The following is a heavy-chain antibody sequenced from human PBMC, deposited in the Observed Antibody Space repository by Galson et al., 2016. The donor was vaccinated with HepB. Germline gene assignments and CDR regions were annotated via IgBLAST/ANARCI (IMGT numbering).Heavy chain of an antibody. D-gene: IGHD3-10*01. J-gene: IGHJ4*02. V-gene: IGHV3-33*01. Sequence: SLRLSCAASGFTFRNFGMHWVSQSPGKGLEWVAVIWYDGSNKYYADSVKGRFTVSRDNSKNMLYLQMDSLRAEDTAVYYCARDRGALKYFDYWGQGTLVTVSS. CDR3: ARDRGALKYFDY. CDR2: IWYDGSNK. CDR1: GFTFRNFG.